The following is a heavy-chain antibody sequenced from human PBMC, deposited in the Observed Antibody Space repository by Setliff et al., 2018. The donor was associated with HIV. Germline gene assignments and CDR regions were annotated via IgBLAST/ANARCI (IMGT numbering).Heavy chain of an antibody. CDR3: ARNSQKGIHPLLLAS. D-gene: IGHD1-1*01. CDR1: GGSISTYF. V-gene: IGHV4-59*01. CDR2: IYYTGST. Sequence: SETLSLTCTVSGGSISTYFWSWVRQTPGKGLEWICYIYYTGSTSYNTSFRSRVPISGATSKNQFSLMLGSMTAADTAVYSCARNSQKGIHPLLLASWGPGTLVTVSS. J-gene: IGHJ4*02.